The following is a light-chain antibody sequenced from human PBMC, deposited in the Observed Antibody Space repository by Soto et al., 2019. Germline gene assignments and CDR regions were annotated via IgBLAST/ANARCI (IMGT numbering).Light chain of an antibody. V-gene: IGLV1-47*02. Sequence: QSVLTQPPSASGTAGQVVTISCSGGDSNIGSNSVYWYQHLPRMAPKLLIYYNNQRPSGVPDRFSGSRSGTSASLAIVGLRSEDEAVYYCAAWDASLSACVSGNGTKVTVL. CDR2: YNN. CDR3: AAWDASLSACV. CDR1: DSNIGSNS. J-gene: IGLJ1*01.